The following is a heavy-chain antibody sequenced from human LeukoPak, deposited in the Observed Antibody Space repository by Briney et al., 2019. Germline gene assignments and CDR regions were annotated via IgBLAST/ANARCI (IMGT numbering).Heavy chain of an antibody. J-gene: IGHJ4*02. D-gene: IGHD6-25*01. Sequence: PGGSLRLTCAASGFTFSSYAMSWVRQAPGKGLEWVSGISWNSGSIGYADSVKGRFTISRDNAKNSLYLQMTSLRAEDTALYYCAKDTVSSGVDYWGQGTLVTVSS. CDR1: GFTFSSYA. CDR3: AKDTVSSGVDY. CDR2: ISWNSGSI. V-gene: IGHV3-9*01.